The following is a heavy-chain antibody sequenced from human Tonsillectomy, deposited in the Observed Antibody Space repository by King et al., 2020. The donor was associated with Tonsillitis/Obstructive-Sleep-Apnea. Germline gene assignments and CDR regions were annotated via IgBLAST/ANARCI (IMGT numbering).Heavy chain of an antibody. J-gene: IGHJ4*02. V-gene: IGHV3-48*02. CDR3: AGGGDSSSWH. D-gene: IGHD6-13*01. CDR1: GFTFSSYT. CDR2: ISSSSSAI. Sequence: VQLVESGGGLVQPGGSLRLSCAASGFTFSSYTMNWVRQAPGKGLEWVSYISSSSSAIFYADSVKGRFTISRDNAKNSLYLQMNSLRDEDTAVYYCAGGGDSSSWHWGQGTLVTVSS.